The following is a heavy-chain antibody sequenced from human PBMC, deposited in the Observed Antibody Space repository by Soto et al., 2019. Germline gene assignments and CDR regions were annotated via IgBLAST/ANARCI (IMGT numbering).Heavy chain of an antibody. Sequence: QVQLQESGPGLVKPSETLSLTCTVSGGSISSYYWSWIRQPPGKGLEWIGYIYYSGSTNYNPSLKSRVTRSVDTSKNQFSLKLSSVTAADTAVYYCARDSSLFGELFPYGMDVWGQGTTVTVSS. CDR2: IYYSGST. V-gene: IGHV4-59*01. D-gene: IGHD3-10*02. J-gene: IGHJ6*02. CDR1: GGSISSYY. CDR3: ARDSSLFGELFPYGMDV.